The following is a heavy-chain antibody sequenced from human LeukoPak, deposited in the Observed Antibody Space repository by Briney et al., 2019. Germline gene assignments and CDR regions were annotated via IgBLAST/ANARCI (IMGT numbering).Heavy chain of an antibody. D-gene: IGHD4/OR15-4a*01. Sequence: HPGGSLRPSCAASGFTFSSYGMHWVRQAPGKGLEWVAVISYDGSNKYYADSVKGRFTISRDNSRNTLYLQMNSLRAEDTAVYYCAKSLVLWLASDWGQGTLVTVSS. CDR3: AKSLVLWLASD. CDR2: ISYDGSNK. V-gene: IGHV3-30*18. CDR1: GFTFSSYG. J-gene: IGHJ4*02.